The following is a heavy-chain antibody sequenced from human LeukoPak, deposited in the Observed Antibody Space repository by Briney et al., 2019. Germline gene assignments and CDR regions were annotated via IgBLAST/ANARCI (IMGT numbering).Heavy chain of an antibody. CDR2: ISSTSTYI. CDR1: GFTFSDYS. J-gene: IGHJ5*02. D-gene: IGHD6-19*01. Sequence: GGSLRLSCAASGFTFSDYSMNWVRQAPGKGLDWVSSISSTSTYILYADSVKDRFTISRDNARNSLYLQMNSLRAEDTAVYYCARFESVAAIPIEPWGPGTLVTVSS. CDR3: ARFESVAAIPIEP. V-gene: IGHV3-21*01.